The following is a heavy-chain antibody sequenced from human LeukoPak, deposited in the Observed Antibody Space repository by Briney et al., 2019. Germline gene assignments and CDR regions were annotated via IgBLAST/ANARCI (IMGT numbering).Heavy chain of an antibody. V-gene: IGHV4-34*01. J-gene: IGHJ6*02. CDR3: ARDLNRGYYYYGMDV. CDR2: INHSGST. D-gene: IGHD1-14*01. Sequence: GSLRLSCAASGLTFSSYAMSWIRQPPGKGLEWIGEINHSGSTNYNPSLKGRVTISVDTSKNQFSLKLSSVTAADTAVYYCARDLNRGYYYYGMDVWGQGTTVTVSS. CDR1: GLTFSSYA.